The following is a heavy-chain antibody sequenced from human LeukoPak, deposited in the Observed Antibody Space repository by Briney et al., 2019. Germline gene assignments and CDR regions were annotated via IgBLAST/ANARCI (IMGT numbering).Heavy chain of an antibody. V-gene: IGHV1-18*01. J-gene: IGHJ6*02. D-gene: IGHD2-2*01. CDR1: GYTFTSYG. CDR3: AITYCSSTSCRDYYYYYGMDV. CDR2: ITASNGNT. Sequence: ASVKVSCKASGYTFTSYGISWVRQAPGQGLEWMGGITASNGNTNYAQKLQGRVTMTTDTSTSTAYMELRSLRSDDTAVYYCAITYCSSTSCRDYYYYYGMDVWGQGTTVTVSS.